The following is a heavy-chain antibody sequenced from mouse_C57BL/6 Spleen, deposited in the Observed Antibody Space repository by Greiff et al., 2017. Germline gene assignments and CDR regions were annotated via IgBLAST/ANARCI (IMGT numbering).Heavy chain of an antibody. CDR1: GYTFTSYT. J-gene: IGHJ2*01. CDR3: AGLGQDGVYFDY. V-gene: IGHV1-4*01. CDR2: INPSSGYT. D-gene: IGHD4-1*01. Sequence: VQLQQSGAELARPGASVKMSCKASGYTFTSYTMHWVKQRPGQGLEWIGYINPSSGYTKYTQKFKDKATLTADKSSSTAYMRLSSLTSEDSAVYYCAGLGQDGVYFDYWGQGTTLTVSS.